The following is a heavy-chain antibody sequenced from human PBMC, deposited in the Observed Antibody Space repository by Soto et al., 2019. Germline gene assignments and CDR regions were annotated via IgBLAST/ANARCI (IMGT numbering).Heavy chain of an antibody. Sequence: SVKVSCKASGGTFSSYAISWVRQAPGQGLEWMGGIIPIFGTANYAQKFQGRVTITADESTSTAYMELSSLRSEDTAVYYCARELTMVRGQNYYYYGMDVWGQGTTVTVSS. D-gene: IGHD3-10*01. CDR1: GGTFSSYA. CDR3: ARELTMVRGQNYYYYGMDV. J-gene: IGHJ6*02. CDR2: IIPIFGTA. V-gene: IGHV1-69*13.